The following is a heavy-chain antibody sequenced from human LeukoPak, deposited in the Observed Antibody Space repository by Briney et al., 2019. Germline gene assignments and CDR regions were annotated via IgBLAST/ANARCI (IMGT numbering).Heavy chain of an antibody. CDR2: IKQDGSEK. Sequence: GGSLRLSCAASGFTFSSYWMSWVRQAPGKGLEWVANIKQDGSEKYYVDSVKGRFTISRDNAKNSLYLQMNSLRAEDTAVYYCARDHPGRPHYFDYWGQGTLVTVSS. CDR3: ARDHPGRPHYFDY. D-gene: IGHD1-1*01. J-gene: IGHJ4*02. V-gene: IGHV3-7*01. CDR1: GFTFSSYW.